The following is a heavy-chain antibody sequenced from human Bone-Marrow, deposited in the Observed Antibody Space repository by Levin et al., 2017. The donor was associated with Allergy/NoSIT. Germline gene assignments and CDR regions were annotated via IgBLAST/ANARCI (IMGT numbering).Heavy chain of an antibody. Sequence: GESLKISCVVSGLTFNHYDMAWVRQAPGKGLEWVSGIGGNGDRTHYADSVQGRFTISRDNSQNTLYLQMDSLGAEDTAVYFCVGEYQLARNFEYWGQGTLVSVSS. J-gene: IGHJ4*02. CDR2: IGGNGDRT. V-gene: IGHV3-23*01. CDR3: VGEYQLARNFEY. CDR1: GLTFNHYD. D-gene: IGHD2-2*01.